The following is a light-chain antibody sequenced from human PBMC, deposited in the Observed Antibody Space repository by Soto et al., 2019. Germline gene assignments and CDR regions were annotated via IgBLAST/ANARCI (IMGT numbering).Light chain of an antibody. V-gene: IGLV2-14*01. CDR2: EVS. J-gene: IGLJ1*01. CDR1: SSDVGGYNY. CDR3: SSYTSRSTLDYV. Sequence: QSVLTQPASVSGSPGQSITISCTGTSSDVGGYNYVSWYQQHPGKAPKLMIYEVSNRPSGVSNRFSGSKSGNTASLTISGLQAEDEGDYYCSSYTSRSTLDYVFGSGTKLTVL.